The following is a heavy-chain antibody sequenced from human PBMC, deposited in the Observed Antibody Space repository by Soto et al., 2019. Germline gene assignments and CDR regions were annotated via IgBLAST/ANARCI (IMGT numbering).Heavy chain of an antibody. D-gene: IGHD3-10*01. J-gene: IGHJ4*02. CDR2: MNYSGNT. Sequence: SEPLSLGCPVSGGSISTYFWSWIRQPPGRGRAWLGCMNYSGNTNHNPALKNRTTMSIGTSTKEFSLNLRSVTATDPAVYYSARVGDGIEVPGRVPYFDHWGQGTLVTVSA. CDR3: ARVGDGIEVPGRVPYFDH. CDR1: GGSISTYF. V-gene: IGHV4-59*01.